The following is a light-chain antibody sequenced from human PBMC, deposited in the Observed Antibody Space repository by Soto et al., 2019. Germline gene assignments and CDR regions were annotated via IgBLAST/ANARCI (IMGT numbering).Light chain of an antibody. CDR2: DAA. CDR3: QQTSSAPFT. V-gene: IGKV1-39*01. CDR1: QNINTY. J-gene: IGKJ3*01. Sequence: DIQMTQSPYSLSAAVGDRVTIACRASQNINTYLNWYQQKPGKAPKLLMFDAASLQSGVPSRFSGSGSRTDFTLTITSLQPEEFATYYCQQTSSAPFTVGPGTKVDIK.